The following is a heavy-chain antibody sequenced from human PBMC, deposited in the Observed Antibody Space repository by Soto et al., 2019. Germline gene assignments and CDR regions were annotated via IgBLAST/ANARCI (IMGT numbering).Heavy chain of an antibody. D-gene: IGHD3-3*01. CDR2: IYYSGST. V-gene: IGHV4-59*01. CDR1: GGSISSYY. J-gene: IGHJ6*02. CDR3: ARGSTYYDFWSGYYTDPTYYYYGMDV. Sequence: TSETLSLTCTVSGGSISSYYWSWIRQPPGKGLEWIGYIYYSGSTNYNPSLKSRVTISVDTSKNQFSLKLSSVTAADTAVYYCARGSTYYDFWSGYYTDPTYYYYGMDVWRQGTTVTVSS.